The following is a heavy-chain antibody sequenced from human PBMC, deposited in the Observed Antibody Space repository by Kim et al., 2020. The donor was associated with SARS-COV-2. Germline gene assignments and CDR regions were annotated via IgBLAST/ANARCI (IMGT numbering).Heavy chain of an antibody. CDR1: GFTISIYH. D-gene: IGHD6-19*01. V-gene: IGHV3-23*01. Sequence: GGSLRLSCAASGFTISIYHMTWVRQAPGKGLEWVSAISDSGGNTYYADSVKGRFSISRDNSKNTLYLQMNSLRAEDTALYYCAKLRSSGWFSDPFDIWGQGTMVTVSS. J-gene: IGHJ3*02. CDR3: AKLRSSGWFSDPFDI. CDR2: ISDSGGNT.